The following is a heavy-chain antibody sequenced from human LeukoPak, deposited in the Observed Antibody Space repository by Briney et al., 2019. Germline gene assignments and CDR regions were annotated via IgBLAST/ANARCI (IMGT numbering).Heavy chain of an antibody. Sequence: PSETLSLTCTVSGGSISSSSYYWGWIRQPPGKGLEWIGSIYDSGSTYYNPSLRSRVTISVDTSKNQFSLKLSSVTAADTAVYSCATLPYYYDSSGNDYWGQGTLVSVSS. CDR2: IYDSGST. D-gene: IGHD3-22*01. J-gene: IGHJ4*02. V-gene: IGHV4-39*01. CDR3: ATLPYYYDSSGNDY. CDR1: GGSISSSSYY.